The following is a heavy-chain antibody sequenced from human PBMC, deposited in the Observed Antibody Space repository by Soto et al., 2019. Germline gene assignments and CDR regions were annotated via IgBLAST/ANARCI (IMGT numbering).Heavy chain of an antibody. V-gene: IGHV4-34*01. CDR3: ARGDDSSGYYYVYYYYYGMDV. D-gene: IGHD3-22*01. Sequence: SETLSLTCAVYGGSFSGYYWSWISQPPGKGLEWIGEINHSGSTNYNPSLKSRVTISVDTSKNQFSLKLSSVTAADTAVYYCARGDDSSGYYYVYYYYYGMDVWGQGTTVTSP. CDR1: GGSFSGYY. CDR2: INHSGST. J-gene: IGHJ6*02.